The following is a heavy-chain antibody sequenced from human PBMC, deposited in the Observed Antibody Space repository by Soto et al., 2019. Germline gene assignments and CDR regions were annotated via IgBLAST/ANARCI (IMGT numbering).Heavy chain of an antibody. Sequence: PSETLSLTCTVSGGSVSSGSCYWSWIGQPPGKGLEWIGYIYYSGTTHYNPSLKSRVTISVDTSKKQFSLKLTSVTAADTAVYYCARERTGDSTLFDYWGRGTLVTVSS. J-gene: IGHJ4*02. D-gene: IGHD1-1*01. V-gene: IGHV4-61*01. CDR2: IYYSGTT. CDR1: GGSVSSGSCY. CDR3: ARERTGDSTLFDY.